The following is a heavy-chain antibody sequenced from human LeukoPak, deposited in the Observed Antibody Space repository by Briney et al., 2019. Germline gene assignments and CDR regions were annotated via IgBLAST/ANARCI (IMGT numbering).Heavy chain of an antibody. CDR3: ASILYGANGFDY. Sequence: SETLSLTCAVSGGSVSSYHWTWVRQVPGKGLEWIGYINYSGSTICNPSLETRVTISVDTSKNQLSPKLTSVTAADTAVYYCASILYGANGFDYWGQGTLVTVSS. CDR1: GGSVSSYH. J-gene: IGHJ4*02. V-gene: IGHV4-59*02. D-gene: IGHD4/OR15-4a*01. CDR2: INYSGST.